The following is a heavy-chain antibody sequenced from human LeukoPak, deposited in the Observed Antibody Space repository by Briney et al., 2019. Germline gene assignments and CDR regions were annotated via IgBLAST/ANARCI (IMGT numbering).Heavy chain of an antibody. CDR3: ATDYYDSSGYFTPRGRSDRNHFDY. CDR2: ISGSGGNT. D-gene: IGHD3-22*01. Sequence: GGSLRLSCAASGFTFSSYAMTWVRQAPGKGLEWVSAISGSGGNTYYADSVKGRFTISRDNSKNSLYLQMNSLRAEDTAVYYCATDYYDSSGYFTPRGRSDRNHFDYWGQGTLVTVSS. J-gene: IGHJ4*02. V-gene: IGHV3-23*01. CDR1: GFTFSSYA.